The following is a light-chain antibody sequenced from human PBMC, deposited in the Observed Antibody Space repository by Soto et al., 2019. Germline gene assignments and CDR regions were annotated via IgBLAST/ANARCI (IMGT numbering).Light chain of an antibody. V-gene: IGKV3-20*01. CDR3: QQYGSSPLT. CDR1: QSVSSSY. J-gene: IGKJ1*01. Sequence: EIVLTQSPGTLSLSPEKRATLSCRASQSVSSSYLAWYQQKPGQAPRLLIFVASSRAAGIPDRFSGSGSGTDFTLTISRLEPEDFAVYYCQQYGSSPLTFDQGTKVEIK. CDR2: VAS.